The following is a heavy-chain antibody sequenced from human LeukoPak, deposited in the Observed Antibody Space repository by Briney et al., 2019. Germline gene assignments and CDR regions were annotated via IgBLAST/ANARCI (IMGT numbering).Heavy chain of an antibody. J-gene: IGHJ4*02. CDR1: GFAFSSYW. CDR3: VMYSRADY. Sequence: GGSPRLSCAASGFAFSSYWMSWVRQAPGKGLEWVANIKQDGSEKYYVDSVKGRFTISRDNAKNSLYLQMNSLRAEDTAVYYCVMYSRADYWGQGTLVTVSS. D-gene: IGHD6-13*01. CDR2: IKQDGSEK. V-gene: IGHV3-7*01.